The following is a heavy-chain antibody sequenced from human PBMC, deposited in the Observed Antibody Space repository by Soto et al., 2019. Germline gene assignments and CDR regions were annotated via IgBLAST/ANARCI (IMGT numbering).Heavy chain of an antibody. V-gene: IGHV4-30-4*08. CDR3: ARQKGSSSWYRGFDY. D-gene: IGHD6-13*01. CDR2: IYYSGST. CDR1: GGSISSSSYY. Sequence: SETLSLTCTVSGGSISSSSYYWSWIRQPPGKGLEWIGCIYYSGSTYHNPSLKSRVTISVDTSKNQFSLKLSSVTAADTAVYYCARQKGSSSWYRGFDYWGQGTLVTVSS. J-gene: IGHJ4*02.